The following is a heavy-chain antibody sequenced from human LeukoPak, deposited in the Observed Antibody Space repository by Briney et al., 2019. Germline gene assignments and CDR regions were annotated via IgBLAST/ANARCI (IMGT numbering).Heavy chain of an antibody. CDR2: IYPGDSDT. V-gene: IGHV5-51*01. Sequence: GESLKISCKGSGYTFTDYWIAWVRQMPGQGLEWMGIIYPGDSDTRYSPSFQGQVTISADKSTTTAFRQWSSLKASDTAMYFCARLADTTSWGQGTLVTVSS. CDR3: ARLADTTS. CDR1: GYTFTDYW. D-gene: IGHD1-26*01. J-gene: IGHJ5*02.